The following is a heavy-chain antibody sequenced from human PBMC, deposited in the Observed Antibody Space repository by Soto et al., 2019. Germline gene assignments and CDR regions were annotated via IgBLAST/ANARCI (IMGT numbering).Heavy chain of an antibody. CDR2: ISDSGGST. D-gene: IGHD3-22*01. CDR3: AKRGILVVTSNPIFDS. Sequence: PGGSLRLSCAASGFTFSSYAMSWVRQAPGEGLEWVSGISDSGGSTYYADSVKGRFTISRDNSKNTLYLQMNSLRAEDTAIYYCAKRGILVVTSNPIFDSWGQGALVTVSS. CDR1: GFTFSSYA. J-gene: IGHJ4*02. V-gene: IGHV3-23*01.